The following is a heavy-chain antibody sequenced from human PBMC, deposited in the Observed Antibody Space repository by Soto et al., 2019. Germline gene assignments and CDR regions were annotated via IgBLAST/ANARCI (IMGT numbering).Heavy chain of an antibody. V-gene: IGHV3-23*01. CDR1: GFTFGSYA. CDR2: LGGNGFTT. Sequence: EVQLLESGGGLVQPGGSLRLSCVVSGFTFGSYAMSWVRQAPEKGPEWVAILGGNGFTTYYGDSVKGRLTISGDKSKSTLFLQMNSLRADDTGVYYCAKALRPSLNFFYYMAVWGRGTSVTVSS. J-gene: IGHJ6*03. D-gene: IGHD2-2*01. CDR3: AKALRPSLNFFYYMAV.